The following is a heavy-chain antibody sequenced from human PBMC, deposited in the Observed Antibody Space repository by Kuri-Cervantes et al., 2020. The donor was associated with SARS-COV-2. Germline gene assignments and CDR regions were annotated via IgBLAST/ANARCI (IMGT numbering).Heavy chain of an antibody. CDR3: AREALYGSSSSGGFDY. Sequence: GESLKISCAASGFTFSSYSMNWVRQAPGKGLEWVSYISSSSSTIYYADSVKGRFTISRDNAKNSLYLQMNSLRAEDTAVYYCAREALYGSSSSGGFDYWGQGTLVTVSS. CDR1: GFTFSSYS. D-gene: IGHD6-6*01. J-gene: IGHJ4*02. CDR2: ISSSSSTI. V-gene: IGHV3-48*01.